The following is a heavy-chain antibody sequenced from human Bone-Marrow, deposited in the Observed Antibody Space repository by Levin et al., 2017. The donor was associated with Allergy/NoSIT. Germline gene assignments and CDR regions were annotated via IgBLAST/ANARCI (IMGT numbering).Heavy chain of an antibody. J-gene: IGHJ5*02. CDR1: GGSISSYY. Sequence: SETLSLTYTVSGGSISSYYWSWIRQPPGKGLEWIGYIYYSGSTNYNPSLKSRVTISVDTSKNQFSLKLSSVTAADTAVYYCARENYAYDILTGYYAWFDPWGQGTLVTVSS. CDR2: IYYSGST. D-gene: IGHD3-9*01. CDR3: ARENYAYDILTGYYAWFDP. V-gene: IGHV4-59*01.